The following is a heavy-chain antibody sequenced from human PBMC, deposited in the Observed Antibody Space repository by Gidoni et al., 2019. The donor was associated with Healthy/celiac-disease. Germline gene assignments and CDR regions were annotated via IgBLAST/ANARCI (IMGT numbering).Heavy chain of an antibody. V-gene: IGHV4-59*01. CDR2: IYYSGST. CDR3: ARDSSGYPYAFDI. CDR1: GGSISSYY. Sequence: QVQLQESGPGLVKPSETLSLTCTVSGGSISSYYWSWIRQPPGKGLEWIGYIYYSGSTNYNPSLKSRVTISVDTSKNQFSLKLSSVTAADTAVYYCARDSSGYPYAFDIWGQGTMVTVSS. D-gene: IGHD3-22*01. J-gene: IGHJ3*02.